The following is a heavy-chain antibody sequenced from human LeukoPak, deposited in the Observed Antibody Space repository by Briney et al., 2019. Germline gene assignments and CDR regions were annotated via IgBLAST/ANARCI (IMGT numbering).Heavy chain of an antibody. J-gene: IGHJ4*02. D-gene: IGHD2-2*01. CDR2: INRSGSTK. Sequence: PGGSLRLSCAASGFTFSSYAMSWVRQAPGKGLEWVAAINRSGSTKYYAASVKGRFTICRDNSETTLYLQIHSLEPEDTAVYYPAKYGGAGGYCSSSSCSPFDYWGQGTLVTVSS. V-gene: IGHV3-23*01. CDR3: AKYGGAGGYCSSSSCSPFDY. CDR1: GFTFSSYA.